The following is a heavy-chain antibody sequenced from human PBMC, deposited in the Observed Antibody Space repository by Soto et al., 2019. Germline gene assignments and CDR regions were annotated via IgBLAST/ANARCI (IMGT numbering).Heavy chain of an antibody. J-gene: IGHJ6*02. CDR1: GGSISSGGYS. CDR2: IYHSGST. Sequence: SETLSLTCAVSGGSISSGGYSWSWMRQLPGKGLEWIGYIYHSGSTYYNPSLKSRVTISVDKSKNQFSLKLSSVTAADTAVYYCARVPDVCGQGTTVTVSS. V-gene: IGHV4-30-2*01. CDR3: ARVPDV.